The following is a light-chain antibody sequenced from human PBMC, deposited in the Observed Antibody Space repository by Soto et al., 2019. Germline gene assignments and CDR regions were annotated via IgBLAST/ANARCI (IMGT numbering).Light chain of an antibody. CDR1: QDIRID. CDR2: ATS. CDR3: LQHNSYPYT. V-gene: IGKV1-17*01. Sequence: DIQMTQSPSSLSASVGDRVTITCRASQDIRIDLGWFQQKPGKAPNRLIYATSSLQSGVPSRFSGSGSGTEFTLTISSLQPEDFATYYCLQHNSYPYTFGQGTKLEIK. J-gene: IGKJ2*01.